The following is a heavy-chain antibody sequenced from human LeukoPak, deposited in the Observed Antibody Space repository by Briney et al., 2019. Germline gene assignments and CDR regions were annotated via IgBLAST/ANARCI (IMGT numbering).Heavy chain of an antibody. CDR3: AKNLYSSSWSADGMDV. CDR2: VSGSGSST. CDR1: GFTFSSYA. Sequence: GGSLRLSCAASGFTFSSYAMFWVRQAPGKGLEWVSTVSGSGSSTYYADSVKGRFTISRDNSKNTLYLQMNSLRAEDTAVYYCAKNLYSSSWSADGMDVWGQGTTVTVSS. D-gene: IGHD6-13*01. V-gene: IGHV3-23*01. J-gene: IGHJ6*02.